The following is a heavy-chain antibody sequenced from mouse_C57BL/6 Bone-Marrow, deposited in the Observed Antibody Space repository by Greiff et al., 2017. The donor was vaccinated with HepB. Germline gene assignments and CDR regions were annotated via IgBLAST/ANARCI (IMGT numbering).Heavy chain of an antibody. J-gene: IGHJ2*01. CDR3: TRRGLGGYFDY. CDR1: GFTFSDAW. V-gene: IGHV6-6*01. CDR2: IRNKANNHAT. Sequence: EVQLVESGGGLVQPGGSMKLSCAASGFTFSDAWMDWVRQSPEKGLEWVAEIRNKANNHATYYAESVKGRFTISRDDSKSSVYLQMNSLRAEDTGIYYCTRRGLGGYFDYWGQGTTLTVSS.